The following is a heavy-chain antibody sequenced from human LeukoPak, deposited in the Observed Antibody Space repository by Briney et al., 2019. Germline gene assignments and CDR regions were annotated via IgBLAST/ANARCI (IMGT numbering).Heavy chain of an antibody. V-gene: IGHV3-23*01. D-gene: IGHD1-26*01. CDR3: AKDWSCDY. Sequence: GGSLRLSCAASEFTFTNSAMIWVRQAPGKGLEWVSAISGSGDKIHYADSVKGRFTISRDNSKNTLYLQMNSLRVEDTAIYYCAKDWSCDYWGQGTLITVSS. CDR2: ISGSGDKI. J-gene: IGHJ4*02. CDR1: EFTFTNSA.